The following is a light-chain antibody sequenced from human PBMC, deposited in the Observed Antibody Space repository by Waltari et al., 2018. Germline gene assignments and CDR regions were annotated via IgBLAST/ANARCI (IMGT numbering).Light chain of an antibody. Sequence: FILTQSHSVSESPGRTVTISCSGSGGSFATNHVQWYQQRPGSAPTTVIYADNQRPSGVPDRFSGSVDSSSNSASLTISGLQTEDEADYYCQSYDGDRSWVFGGGTKLTVL. V-gene: IGLV6-57*02. CDR3: QSYDGDRSWV. J-gene: IGLJ3*02. CDR2: ADN. CDR1: GGSFATNH.